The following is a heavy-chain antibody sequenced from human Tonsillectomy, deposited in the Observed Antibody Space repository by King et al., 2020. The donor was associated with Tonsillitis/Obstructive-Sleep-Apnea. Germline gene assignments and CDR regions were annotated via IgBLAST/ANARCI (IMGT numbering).Heavy chain of an antibody. J-gene: IGHJ6*04. CDR1: RFTFSSYW. CDR3: ARDGEVGEGDV. D-gene: IGHD3-10*01. CDR2: IKQDGSEK. V-gene: IGHV3-7*01. Sequence: QLVQSGGGLVQPGGSLRLSCAASRFTFSSYWMSWVRQAPGKGPEWVANIKQDGSEKYYVDSVKGRFTISRDNAKNSLYLQMNSLRAEDTAVYYCARDGEVGEGDVWGKGTTVTVSS.